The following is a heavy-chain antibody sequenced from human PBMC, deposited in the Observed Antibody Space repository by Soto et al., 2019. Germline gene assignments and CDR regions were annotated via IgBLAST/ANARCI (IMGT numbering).Heavy chain of an antibody. Sequence: QVKLVESGGGVVQPGRSLRLSCAASGFTFSSYGMHWVRQAPGKGLEWVAVISYDGSNKYYADSVKGRFTISRDNSKNTLYLQMNSLRAEDTAVYYCAKDWSSSGYWDDAFDIWGQGTMVTVSS. J-gene: IGHJ3*02. D-gene: IGHD3-22*01. CDR1: GFTFSSYG. CDR3: AKDWSSSGYWDDAFDI. CDR2: ISYDGSNK. V-gene: IGHV3-30*18.